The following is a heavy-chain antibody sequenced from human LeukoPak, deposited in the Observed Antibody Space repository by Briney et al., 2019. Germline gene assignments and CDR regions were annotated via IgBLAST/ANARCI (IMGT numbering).Heavy chain of an antibody. D-gene: IGHD4-23*01. CDR3: ASSPWVTPGRVEY. J-gene: IGHJ4*02. CDR2: IYTSGST. Sequence: PSETLSLTCTVSGGSISSGSYYWSWIRQPAGKGLEWIGRIYTSGSTNYNPSLKSRVTISVDTSKNQFSLKLSSVTAADTAVYYCASSPWVTPGRVEYWGQGTLVTVSS. V-gene: IGHV4-61*02. CDR1: GGSISSGSYY.